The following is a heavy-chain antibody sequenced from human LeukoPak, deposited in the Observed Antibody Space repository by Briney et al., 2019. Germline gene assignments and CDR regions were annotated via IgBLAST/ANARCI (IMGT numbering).Heavy chain of an antibody. Sequence: SETLSLTCAVSDYSISSGYYWGWIRQPPGKGLAWIGSVYQSGSTYYSPSLKSRVTISVDTSNNQFSLKLTSVTAADTAIYYCARHPDLRWPRSFDYWGQGTLVSVSS. V-gene: IGHV4-38-2*01. CDR1: DYSISSGYY. D-gene: IGHD2-21*01. CDR2: VYQSGST. J-gene: IGHJ4*02. CDR3: ARHPDLRWPRSFDY.